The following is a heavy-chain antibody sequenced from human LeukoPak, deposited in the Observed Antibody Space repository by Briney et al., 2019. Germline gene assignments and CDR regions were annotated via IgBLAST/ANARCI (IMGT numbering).Heavy chain of an antibody. CDR3: TRGPGGPPTFDY. D-gene: IGHD1-26*01. CDR2: INPNSGGT. Sequence: ASVKVSCKASGYTFIGYYMHWVRQAPGQGPEWMGWINPNSGGTNYAQKFQGRVTMTRDTSISTGYMVLSRLRSDDTAVYYCTRGPGGPPTFDYWAQGTLVTVSS. J-gene: IGHJ4*02. CDR1: GYTFIGYY. V-gene: IGHV1-2*02.